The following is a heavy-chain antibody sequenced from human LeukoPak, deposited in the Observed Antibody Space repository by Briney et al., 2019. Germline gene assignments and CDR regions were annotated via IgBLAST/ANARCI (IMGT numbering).Heavy chain of an antibody. D-gene: IGHD6-13*01. CDR2: ISGSGSST. CDR1: GFTFSNYA. J-gene: IGHJ4*02. CDR3: GAAGSSWPLAIDY. Sequence: GGSLRLSCAASGFTFSNYAMSWVRQAPGKGLEWVSGISGSGSSTYYAASVKGRFTTSRDNSKNTLYLQMNSLRAEDTAVYYCGAAGSSWPLAIDYWGQGTLVTVSS. V-gene: IGHV3-23*01.